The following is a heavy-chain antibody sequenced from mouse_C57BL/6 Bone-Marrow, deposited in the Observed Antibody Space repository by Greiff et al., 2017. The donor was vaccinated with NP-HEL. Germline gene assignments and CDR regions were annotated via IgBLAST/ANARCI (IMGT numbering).Heavy chain of an antibody. CDR2: ISSGGSYT. V-gene: IGHV5-6*01. Sequence: EVKVVESGGDLVKPGGSLKLSCAASGFTFSSYGMSWVRQTPDKRLEWVATISSGGSYTYYPDSVKGRFTISRDNAKNTLYLQMSSLKSEDTAVYYCARHDIYYYGSSWFAYWGKGTLVTVSA. J-gene: IGHJ3*01. CDR3: ARHDIYYYGSSWFAY. D-gene: IGHD1-1*01. CDR1: GFTFSSYG.